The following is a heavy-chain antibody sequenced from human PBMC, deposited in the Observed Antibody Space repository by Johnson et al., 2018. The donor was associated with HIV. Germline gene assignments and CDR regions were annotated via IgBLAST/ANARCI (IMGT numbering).Heavy chain of an antibody. D-gene: IGHD4-17*01. V-gene: IGHV3-30*02. CDR2: IRHDGNNK. CDR1: GFTFSGYG. CDR3: ARDKDYGANQAFDI. J-gene: IGHJ3*02. Sequence: QVQLVESGGGVVQPGWSLRLSCAVSGFTFSGYGMHWVRQTPGKGLEWVAFIRHDGNNKYYADSVKGRFTISRDNSKNTLYLQMNSLATEDTAVYYCARDKDYGANQAFDIWGQGTMVTVSS.